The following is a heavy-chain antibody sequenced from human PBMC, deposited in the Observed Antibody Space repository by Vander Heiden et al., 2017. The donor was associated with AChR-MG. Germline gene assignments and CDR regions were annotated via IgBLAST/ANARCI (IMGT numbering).Heavy chain of an antibody. J-gene: IGHJ6*02. V-gene: IGHV3-7*01. CDR1: GFPFSSYW. CDR3: ARDHTLDTAMGEYYYGMDV. Sequence: VQLVESGGGLVQPGGSLRLSCAASGFPFSSYWMGGVRQEPGKGLEWVANIKQDGSEKYYVDSVKGRFTISRDNAKNSLYLQMNSLRAEDTAVYYCARDHTLDTAMGEYYYGMDVWGQGTTVTVSS. CDR2: IKQDGSEK. D-gene: IGHD5-18*01.